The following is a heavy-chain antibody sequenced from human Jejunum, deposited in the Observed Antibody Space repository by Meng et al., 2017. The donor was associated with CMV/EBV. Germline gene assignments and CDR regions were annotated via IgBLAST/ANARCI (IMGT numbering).Heavy chain of an antibody. J-gene: IGHJ4*02. V-gene: IGHV1-18*01. D-gene: IGHD3-22*01. Sequence: GYTFTSNGISWVRQAPGQGLEWMGWISPYNGNTHYVQKLQGRVTMTTDTSTSTAYMELRSLRSDDTAVYYCARGVVTMIRYYFDYWGQGTLVTVSS. CDR2: ISPYNGNT. CDR3: ARGVVTMIRYYFDY. CDR1: GYTFTSNG.